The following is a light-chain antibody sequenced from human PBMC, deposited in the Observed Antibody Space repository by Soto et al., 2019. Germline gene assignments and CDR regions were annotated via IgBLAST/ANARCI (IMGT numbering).Light chain of an antibody. V-gene: IGKV1-5*03. CDR3: QPYHSYSLT. J-gene: IGKJ1*01. Sequence: DIQMTQSPSTVSASVVDRVTITCRARQNMGDSLAWYQQKPGKGPKVLIYRASSLESGVPPWFSGSGAGTEFTLTISSLQPDDFGTYYCQPYHSYSLTFGQGTKVEIK. CDR2: RAS. CDR1: QNMGDS.